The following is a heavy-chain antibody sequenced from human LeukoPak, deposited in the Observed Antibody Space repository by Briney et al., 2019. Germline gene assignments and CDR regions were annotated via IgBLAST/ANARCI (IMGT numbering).Heavy chain of an antibody. Sequence: KPSATLSLTCTVSGGSVSSSTYYWGWIRQPPGKGLEWIGNLYYGGRSYSNPSLKGRVTISVDTSKNQFSLRLSSVTAADTAVYCCARRSILWFGEEDVWGQGTTVTVSS. CDR2: LYYGGRS. CDR1: GGSVSSSTYY. CDR3: ARRSILWFGEEDV. D-gene: IGHD3-10*01. V-gene: IGHV4-39*01. J-gene: IGHJ6*02.